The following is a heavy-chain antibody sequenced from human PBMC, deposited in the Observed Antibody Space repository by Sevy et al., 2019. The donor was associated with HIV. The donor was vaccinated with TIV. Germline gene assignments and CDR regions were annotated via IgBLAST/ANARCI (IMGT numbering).Heavy chain of an antibody. D-gene: IGHD2-21*02. Sequence: SETLSLTCTVSGGSITSGSYYWTWIRQPAGKGLEYIGRIYINGNTNYNPSLKSRVTMSVETSKNQFSLKLSSVTAADPAMYYCARGDCGVDCPKYNWFDPWGQGTLVTVSS. CDR2: IYINGNT. V-gene: IGHV4-61*02. CDR3: ARGDCGVDCPKYNWFDP. CDR1: GGSITSGSYY. J-gene: IGHJ5*02.